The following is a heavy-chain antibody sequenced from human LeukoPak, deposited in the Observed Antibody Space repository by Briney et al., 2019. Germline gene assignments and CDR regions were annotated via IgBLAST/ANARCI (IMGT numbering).Heavy chain of an antibody. V-gene: IGHV5-51*01. CDR2: IYPGDSDT. Sequence: GESLKISCKGSGYSFTSYWIGWVRQMPGKGLEWMGIIYPGDSDTRYSPSFQGQVTISADKSFTTAYLQWSSLKASDTAIYYCARRAQGSNWSEGNRFDPWGQGTPVTVSS. CDR1: GYSFTSYW. D-gene: IGHD1-20*01. J-gene: IGHJ5*02. CDR3: ARRAQGSNWSEGNRFDP.